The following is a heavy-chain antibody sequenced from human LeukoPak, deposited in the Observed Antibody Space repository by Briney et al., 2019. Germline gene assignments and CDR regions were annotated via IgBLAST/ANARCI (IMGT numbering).Heavy chain of an antibody. J-gene: IGHJ4*02. D-gene: IGHD2-2*01. V-gene: IGHV3-30-3*01. CDR1: GFTFSSYA. CDR2: ISYDGSNK. Sequence: AGGSLRLSCAASGFTFSSYAMHWVRQAPGRGLEWVAVISYDGSNKYYADSVKGRFTISRDNAKNSLYLQMNSLRAEDTAVYYCARATKGYWGQGTLVTVSS. CDR3: ARATKGY.